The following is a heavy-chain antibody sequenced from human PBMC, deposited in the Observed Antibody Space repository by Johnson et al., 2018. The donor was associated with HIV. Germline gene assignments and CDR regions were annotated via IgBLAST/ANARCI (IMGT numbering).Heavy chain of an antibody. CDR3: AKDRDLAAAGTDAFDI. V-gene: IGHV3-9*01. CDR1: GFTFSSYA. Sequence: VQLVESGGGLVQPGGSLRLSCAASGFTFSSYAMSWVRQAPGKGLEWVSGISWNSGSIGYADSVKGRFTISRDNAKNSLYLQMNSLRAEDTALYYCAKDRDLAAAGTDAFDIWGQGTMVTVSS. D-gene: IGHD6-13*01. J-gene: IGHJ3*02. CDR2: ISWNSGSI.